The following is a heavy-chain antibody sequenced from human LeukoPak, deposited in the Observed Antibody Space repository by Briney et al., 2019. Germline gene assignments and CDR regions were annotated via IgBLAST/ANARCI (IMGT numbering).Heavy chain of an antibody. CDR1: GFTFSNYA. D-gene: IGHD3-10*01. J-gene: IGHJ6*02. V-gene: IGHV3-23*01. CDR3: ARGRRFGEFEFYYGMDV. Sequence: PGGSLRLSCAASGFTFSNYAMSWVRQAPGKGLEWVSGISDTGTNTYFADSVGGRFTVSRDNFKTTLYLHMNNLRAEDTAVYYCARGRRFGEFEFYYGMDVWGQGTTVTVSS. CDR2: ISDTGTNT.